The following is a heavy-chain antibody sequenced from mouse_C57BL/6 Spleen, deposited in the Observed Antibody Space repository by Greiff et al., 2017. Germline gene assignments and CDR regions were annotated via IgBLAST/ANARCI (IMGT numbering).Heavy chain of an antibody. V-gene: IGHV1-85*01. Sequence: VQLQQSGPELVKPGASVKLSCKASGYTFTSYDINWVKQRPGQGLEWIGWIYPGDGSTKYTEKLKGKATLTVDTSSSTAYMELHSLTSEDSAVYFCARGKRYFDVWGTGTTVTVSS. CDR2: IYPGDGST. D-gene: IGHD2-1*01. CDR3: ARGKRYFDV. CDR1: GYTFTSYD. J-gene: IGHJ1*03.